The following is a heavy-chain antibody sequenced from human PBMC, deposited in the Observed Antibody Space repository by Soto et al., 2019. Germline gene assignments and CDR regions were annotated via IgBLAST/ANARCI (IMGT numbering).Heavy chain of an antibody. CDR3: ASPYYYDSSGYYYRAAFDI. V-gene: IGHV5-51*01. D-gene: IGHD3-22*01. CDR1: GYSFTSYW. J-gene: IGHJ3*02. CDR2: IYPGDSDT. Sequence: PGESLKISCKCSGYSFTSYWIGLVRQMPGKGLEWMGIIYPGDSDTRYSPSFQGQVTISADKSISTAYLQWSSLKASDTAMYYCASPYYYDSSGYYYRAAFDIWGQGTMVTVSS.